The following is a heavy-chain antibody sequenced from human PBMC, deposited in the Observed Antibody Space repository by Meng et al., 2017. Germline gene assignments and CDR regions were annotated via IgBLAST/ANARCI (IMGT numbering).Heavy chain of an antibody. CDR2: INPNSGGT. CDR1: GYTFTGSY. J-gene: IGHJ4*02. Sequence: VRGVLAGEGVQKPCPSVQVSCKASGYTFTGSYMHWVRQAPGQGLEWMGRINPNSGGTNYAQKFQGRVTMTRDTSISTAYMELSRLRSDDTAVYYCYGDYSQGPNWGQGTLVTVSS. D-gene: IGHD4-17*01. CDR3: YGDYSQGPN. V-gene: IGHV1-2*06.